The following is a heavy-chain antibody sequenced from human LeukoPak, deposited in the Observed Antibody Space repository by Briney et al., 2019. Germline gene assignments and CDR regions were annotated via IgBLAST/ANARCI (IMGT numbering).Heavy chain of an antibody. CDR2: ISYDGSNK. V-gene: IGHV3-30*18. CDR3: AKEVDSYGYSSTGPDY. Sequence: GGSLRLSCAASGFTFSSYGMHWVRQAPGKGLEWVAVISYDGSNKYYADSVKGRFTISRDNSKNTLYLQMNSLRAEDTAVYYCAKEVDSYGYSSTGPDYWGQGTLVTVSS. J-gene: IGHJ4*02. D-gene: IGHD5-18*01. CDR1: GFTFSSYG.